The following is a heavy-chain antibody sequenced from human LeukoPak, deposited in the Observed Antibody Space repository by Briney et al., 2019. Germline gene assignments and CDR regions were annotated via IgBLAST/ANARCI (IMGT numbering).Heavy chain of an antibody. V-gene: IGHV4-59*08. Sequence: PSETLSLTCTVSGGSISSYYWSWIRQPPGKGLEWIGYIYYSGSTNYNPSLKSRVTISVDTSKNQFSLKLSSVTAADTAVYYCARADYSSTWSHDYYYMDVWGKGTTATVSS. CDR1: GGSISSYY. J-gene: IGHJ6*03. CDR2: IYYSGST. CDR3: ARADYSSTWSHDYYYMDV. D-gene: IGHD6-13*01.